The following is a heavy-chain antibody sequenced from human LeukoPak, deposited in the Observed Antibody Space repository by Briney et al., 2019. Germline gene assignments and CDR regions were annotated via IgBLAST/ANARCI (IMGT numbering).Heavy chain of an antibody. V-gene: IGHV4-30-4*08. J-gene: IGHJ5*02. D-gene: IGHD3-3*01. CDR1: GGSISSGDYY. CDR3: ARGFRRFYDFWRGQNWFDP. Sequence: SETLSLTCTVSGGSISSGDYYWSWIRQPPGKGLEWIGYIYYSGSTYYNPSLKSRVTISVDTSKNQFSLKLSSVTAADTAVYYCARGFRRFYDFWRGQNWFDPWGQGTLVTVSS. CDR2: IYYSGST.